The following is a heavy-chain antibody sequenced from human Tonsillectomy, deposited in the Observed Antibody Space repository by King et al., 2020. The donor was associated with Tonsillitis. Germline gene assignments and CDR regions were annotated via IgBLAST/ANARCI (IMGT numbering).Heavy chain of an antibody. Sequence: VQLVESGGGVVQPGRSLRLSCAASGFTFSVYGIHWVRQAPGKGLEWVAVIWYDGSNKYYADSVKGRFTISRDNSKNTLYLQMNSLRAEDTAVYYCARAESSSGSNAFALWGQGTMVTVSS. D-gene: IGHD3-22*01. J-gene: IGHJ3*01. CDR2: IWYDGSNK. CDR1: GFTFSVYG. V-gene: IGHV3-33*01. CDR3: ARAESSSGSNAFAL.